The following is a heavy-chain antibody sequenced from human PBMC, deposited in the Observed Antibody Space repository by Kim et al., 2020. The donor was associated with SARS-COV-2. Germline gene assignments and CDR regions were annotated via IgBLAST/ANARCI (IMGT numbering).Heavy chain of an antibody. Sequence: LSLTCAASGFTFSSYEMNWVRQAPGKGLEWVSYISSSGSTIYYADSVKGRFTISRDNAKNSLYLQMNSLRAEDTAVYYCARHYGSGGGWFDPWGQGTLVTVSS. CDR2: ISSSGSTI. V-gene: IGHV3-48*03. D-gene: IGHD3-10*01. CDR3: ARHYGSGGGWFDP. J-gene: IGHJ5*02. CDR1: GFTFSSYE.